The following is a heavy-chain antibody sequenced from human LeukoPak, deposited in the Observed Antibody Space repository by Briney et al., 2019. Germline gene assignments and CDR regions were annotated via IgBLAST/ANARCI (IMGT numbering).Heavy chain of an antibody. CDR1: GFTFSSYA. Sequence: GGSLRLSCAASGFTFSSYAMHWVRQAPGKGLEWVAVISYDGSNKYYADSVKGRFIISRDNSKNTLYLQMNSLRAEDTALYYCAKGLTVFRSGFSAHRTFDYWGQGTLVTVSS. D-gene: IGHD3-10*01. J-gene: IGHJ4*02. V-gene: IGHV3-30-3*01. CDR3: AKGLTVFRSGFSAHRTFDY. CDR2: ISYDGSNK.